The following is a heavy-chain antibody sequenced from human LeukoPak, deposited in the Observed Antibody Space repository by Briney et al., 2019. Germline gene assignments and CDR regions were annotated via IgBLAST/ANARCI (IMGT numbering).Heavy chain of an antibody. CDR3: ARDRPTLSYYDSSNYAKVLDS. D-gene: IGHD3-22*01. J-gene: IGHJ4*02. Sequence: SETLSLTCNVSGGSISNYLWSWIRQPAGKGLEWIGYIYTSGRTNYSPSLKSRVTMSIDTSNNQFSLKLTSVTAADTAVYYCARDRPTLSYYDSSNYAKVLDSWGQGTLVTVSS. CDR1: GGSISNYL. V-gene: IGHV4-4*07. CDR2: IYTSGRT.